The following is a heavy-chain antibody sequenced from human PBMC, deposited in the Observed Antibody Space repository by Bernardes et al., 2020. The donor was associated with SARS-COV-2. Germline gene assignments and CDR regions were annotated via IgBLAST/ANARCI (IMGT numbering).Heavy chain of an antibody. Sequence: SLRLSCAASGFTFSTYWMAWVRQSPGKGLEWVANIKQDGSEKYYVDSVKGRFTISRDNAKNSLYLQMNGLRAEDTAVYYCARDSGSGYYSNDYFDAWGQGTLVTVSS. CDR2: IKQDGSEK. CDR1: GFTFSTYW. CDR3: ARDSGSGYYSNDYFDA. V-gene: IGHV3-7*01. D-gene: IGHD3-22*01. J-gene: IGHJ4*02.